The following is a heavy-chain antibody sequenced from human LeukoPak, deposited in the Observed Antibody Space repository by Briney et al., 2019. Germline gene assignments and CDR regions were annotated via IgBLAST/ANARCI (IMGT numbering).Heavy chain of an antibody. CDR1: GFSFSTTW. CDR2: ISGSGGST. D-gene: IGHD4-17*01. V-gene: IGHV3-23*01. CDR3: ARDYGDYKFDY. Sequence: PGGSLRLSCAASGFSFSTTWMSWVRQAPGKGLEWVSAISGSGGSTYYADSVKGRFTISRDNSKNTLYLQMNSLRAEDTAVYYCARDYGDYKFDYWGQGTLVTVSS. J-gene: IGHJ4*02.